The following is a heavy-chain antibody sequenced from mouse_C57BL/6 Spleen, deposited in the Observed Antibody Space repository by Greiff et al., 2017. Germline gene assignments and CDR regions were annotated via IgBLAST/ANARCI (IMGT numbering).Heavy chain of an antibody. V-gene: IGHV1-63*01. CDR1: GYTFTNYW. J-gene: IGHJ2*01. Sequence: QVQLQQSGAELVRPGTSVKMSCKASGYTFTNYWIGWAKQRPGHGLEWIGDIYPGGGYTNYNEKFKGKATLTADKSSSTAYMQFSSLTSEDSAIYYWSRAPTGAATGGYFDYWGQGTTLTVSS. CDR3: SRAPTGAATGGYFDY. CDR2: IYPGGGYT. D-gene: IGHD1-1*01.